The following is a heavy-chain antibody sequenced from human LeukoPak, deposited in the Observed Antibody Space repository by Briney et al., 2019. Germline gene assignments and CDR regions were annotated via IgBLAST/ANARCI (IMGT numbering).Heavy chain of an antibody. Sequence: PSETLSLTCTVSGGSIATYYWTWLRQPPGKALEWIGFVYYSGITKYNPSLESRVTISPDASKNQFSLKLNSATAADTAVYYCARRVATKPKYCFDSWGRGTLVTVSS. D-gene: IGHD5-24*01. CDR1: GGSIATYY. CDR2: VYYSGIT. V-gene: IGHV4-59*08. CDR3: ARRVATKPKYCFDS. J-gene: IGHJ4*02.